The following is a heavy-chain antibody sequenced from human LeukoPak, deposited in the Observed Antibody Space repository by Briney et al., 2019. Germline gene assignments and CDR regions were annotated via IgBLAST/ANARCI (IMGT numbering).Heavy chain of an antibody. CDR1: GGTFSSYA. D-gene: IGHD5-24*01. Sequence: SVKVSCKASGGTFSSYAISWVRQAPGQGLEWMGGIIPIFGTVNYAQKFQGRVTITTDESTSTAYMELSSLRSEDTAVYYCASERYRDGHLRGFDYWGQGTLVTVSS. V-gene: IGHV1-69*05. CDR2: IIPIFGTV. CDR3: ASERYRDGHLRGFDY. J-gene: IGHJ4*02.